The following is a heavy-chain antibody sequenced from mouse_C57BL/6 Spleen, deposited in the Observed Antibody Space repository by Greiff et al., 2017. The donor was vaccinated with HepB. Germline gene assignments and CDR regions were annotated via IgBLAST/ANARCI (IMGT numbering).Heavy chain of an antibody. Sequence: QVHVKQPGAELVKPGASVKLSCKASGYTFTSYWMHWVKQRPGQGLEWIGMIHPNSGSTNYNEKFKSKATLTVDKSSSTAYMQLSSLTSEDSAVYYCARRGSSYPYYFDYWGQGTTLTVSS. D-gene: IGHD1-1*01. V-gene: IGHV1-64*01. CDR2: IHPNSGST. CDR3: ARRGSSYPYYFDY. J-gene: IGHJ2*01. CDR1: GYTFTSYW.